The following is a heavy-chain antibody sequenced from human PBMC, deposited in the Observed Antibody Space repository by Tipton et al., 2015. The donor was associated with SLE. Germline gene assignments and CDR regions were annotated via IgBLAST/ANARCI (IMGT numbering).Heavy chain of an antibody. V-gene: IGHV4-34*01. D-gene: IGHD2-21*02. J-gene: IGHJ3*02. Sequence: TLSLTCAVYGGSFSGYYWSWIRQPPGKGLEWIGEINHSGSTNYNPSLKSRVTISVDTSKNQFSLKLGSVTAADTAVYYCARTDYAFDIWGQGTMVTVSS. CDR3: ARTDYAFDI. CDR1: GGSFSGYY. CDR2: INHSGST.